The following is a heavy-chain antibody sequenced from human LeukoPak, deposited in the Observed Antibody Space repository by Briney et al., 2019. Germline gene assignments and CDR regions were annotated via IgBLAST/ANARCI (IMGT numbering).Heavy chain of an antibody. CDR3: VRNEGKVQPLEY. J-gene: IGHJ4*02. CDR2: IYPGDSDT. CDR1: GYSFTSFW. Sequence: GESLKISCKGSGYSFTSFWIAWVRQMPGKGLEWMGVIYPGDSDTRYSPSFQGQVTISADKSINTAYLQWTSLKVSDTAMYYCVRNEGKVQPLEYWGQGTLVIVSA. D-gene: IGHD2-2*01. V-gene: IGHV5-51*01.